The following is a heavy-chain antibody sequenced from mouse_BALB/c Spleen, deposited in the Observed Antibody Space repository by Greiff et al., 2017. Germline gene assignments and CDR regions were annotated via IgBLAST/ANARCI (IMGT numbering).Heavy chain of an antibody. D-gene: IGHD1-2*01. V-gene: IGHV1S22*01. CDR1: GYTFTSYW. CDR2: IYPGSGST. J-gene: IGHJ4*01. Sequence: LKQPGSELVRPGASVKLSCKASGYTFTSYWMHWVKQRHGQGLEWIGNIYPGSGSTNYDEKFKSKGTLTVDTSSSTAYMHLSSLTSEDSAVYYCTTTATGVYAMDYWGQGTSVTVSS. CDR3: TTTATGVYAMDY.